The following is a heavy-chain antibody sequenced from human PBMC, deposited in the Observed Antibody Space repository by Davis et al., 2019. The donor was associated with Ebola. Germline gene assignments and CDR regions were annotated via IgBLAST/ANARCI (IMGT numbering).Heavy chain of an antibody. D-gene: IGHD5-24*01. V-gene: IGHV3-23*01. Sequence: PGGSLRLSCAASGFTFSNYAMSWVRQAPGKGLEWVSAISGSGGSTYYADSVKGRFTISRDNAKNTLYLQMNSLRAEDTAVYYCARDLRDGYTDAFDIWGQGTMVTVSS. J-gene: IGHJ3*02. CDR3: ARDLRDGYTDAFDI. CDR1: GFTFSNYA. CDR2: ISGSGGST.